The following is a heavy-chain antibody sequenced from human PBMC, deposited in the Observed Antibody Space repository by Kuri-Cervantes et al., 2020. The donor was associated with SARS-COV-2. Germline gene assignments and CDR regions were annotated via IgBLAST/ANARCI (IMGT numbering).Heavy chain of an antibody. CDR1: GGSISSYY. D-gene: IGHD5-12*01. J-gene: IGHJ5*02. CDR3: AREHSGYDWFDV. V-gene: IGHV4-59*01. Sequence: GSLRLSCTVSGGSISSYYWSWIRQPPGKGLEWIGYIYYSGSTNYNPSLKSRVTISADTSKNQFSLKLSSVTAADTALYYCAREHSGYDWFDVWGQGTLVTVSS. CDR2: IYYSGST.